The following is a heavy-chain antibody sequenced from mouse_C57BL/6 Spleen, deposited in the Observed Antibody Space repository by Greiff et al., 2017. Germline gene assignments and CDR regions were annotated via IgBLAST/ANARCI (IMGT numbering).Heavy chain of an antibody. CDR2: ISDGGSST. CDR3: ARADYYEFAY. D-gene: IGHD1-1*01. V-gene: IGHV5-4*01. Sequence: EVQLQESGGGLVKPGGSLKLSCAASGFTFSSYAMSWVRQTPEKRLEWVATISDGGSSTYYPDNVKGRFTISRDNAKNNLYLQMSHLKAEDTAMYYCARADYYEFAYWGQGTLVTVSA. J-gene: IGHJ3*01. CDR1: GFTFSSYA.